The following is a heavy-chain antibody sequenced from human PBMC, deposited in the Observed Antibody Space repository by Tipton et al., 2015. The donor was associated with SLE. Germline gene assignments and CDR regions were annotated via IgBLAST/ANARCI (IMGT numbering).Heavy chain of an antibody. CDR2: INPNSGGT. V-gene: IGHV1-2*02. J-gene: IGHJ4*02. CDR1: GYYFSGYY. CDR3: ARDYWEYCSGGSCSYYFDY. Sequence: QVQLVQSGAEVKKPGASVKVSCKASGYYFSGYYIHWVRRAPGQGLEWMGWINPNSGGTDYAQSYQGRVTMTRDTSITTAYMELSRLKSDDTAVYYCARDYWEYCSGGSCSYYFDYWGQGTLVTVSS. D-gene: IGHD2-15*01.